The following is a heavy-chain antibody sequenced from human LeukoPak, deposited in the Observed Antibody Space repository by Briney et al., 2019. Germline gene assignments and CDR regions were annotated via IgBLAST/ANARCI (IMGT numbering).Heavy chain of an antibody. Sequence: PGGSLRLSCAASGFTFSNYNMNWVRQAPGRGLEWVSYINSSSSTIYYADSVKGRFTISRDNAKNSLYLQMNSLGDEDTAVYYCARERYSDYWGQGTLVTVSS. D-gene: IGHD1-26*01. CDR2: INSSSSTI. J-gene: IGHJ4*02. V-gene: IGHV3-48*02. CDR3: ARERYSDY. CDR1: GFTFSNYN.